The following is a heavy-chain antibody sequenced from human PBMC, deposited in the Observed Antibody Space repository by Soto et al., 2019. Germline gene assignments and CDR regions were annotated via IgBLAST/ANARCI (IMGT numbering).Heavy chain of an antibody. CDR3: ARPSDYGDYVEAFDI. J-gene: IGHJ3*02. CDR2: IYPGDSDT. CDR1: GYSFTSYW. V-gene: IGHV5-51*01. Sequence: GESLKISCKGSGYSFTSYWIGWVRQMPGKGLKWMGIIYPGDSDTRYSPSFQGQVTISADKSISTAYLQWSSLKASDTAMYYCARPSDYGDYVEAFDIWGQGTMVTVSS. D-gene: IGHD4-17*01.